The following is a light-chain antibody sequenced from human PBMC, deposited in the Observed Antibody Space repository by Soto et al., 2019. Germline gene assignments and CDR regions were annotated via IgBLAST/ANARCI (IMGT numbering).Light chain of an antibody. Sequence: EIVLTQSPGTLSLSPGERATLSCRASQSVSSSYLAWYQQKPGQAPRLLIYGASSRATGIPDRFSGSGSGKDFTLTISRLEPEDFAVYYCQQYGSSRWTFGQGTKVEI. J-gene: IGKJ1*01. CDR1: QSVSSSY. CDR2: GAS. CDR3: QQYGSSRWT. V-gene: IGKV3-20*01.